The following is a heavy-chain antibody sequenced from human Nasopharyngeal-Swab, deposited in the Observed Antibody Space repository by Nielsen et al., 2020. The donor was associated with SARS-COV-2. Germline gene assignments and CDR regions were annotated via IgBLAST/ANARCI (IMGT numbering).Heavy chain of an antibody. CDR3: MVRDYLYAMDV. D-gene: IGHD3-10*01. V-gene: IGHV3-23*01. Sequence: GVLKISCAASGFTFSSFAISWVRQAPGKGLEWVSTISGSGSSTYYSDSVKGRFSISRDNSKNTLYLQMNSLRAEDTAVYYCMVRDYLYAMDVWGQGTTVTVSS. CDR2: ISGSGSST. CDR1: GFTFSSFA. J-gene: IGHJ6*02.